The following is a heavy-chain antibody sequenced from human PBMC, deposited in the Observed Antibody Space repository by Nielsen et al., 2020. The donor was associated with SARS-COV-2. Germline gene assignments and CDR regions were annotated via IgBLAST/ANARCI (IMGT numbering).Heavy chain of an antibody. J-gene: IGHJ3*02. CDR2: IYSGGST. D-gene: IGHD6-19*01. V-gene: IGHV3-66*01. CDR1: GFTFSSYS. Sequence: GESLKISCAASGFTFSSYSMSWVRQAPGKGLEWVSVIYSGGSTYYADSVKGRFTISRDNSKNTLYLQMNSLRAEDTAVYYCVFAVGRGDAFDIWGQGTMVTVSS. CDR3: VFAVGRGDAFDI.